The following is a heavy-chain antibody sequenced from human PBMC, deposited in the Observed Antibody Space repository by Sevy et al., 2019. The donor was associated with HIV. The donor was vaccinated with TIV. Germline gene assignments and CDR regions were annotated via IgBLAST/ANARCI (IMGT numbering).Heavy chain of an antibody. V-gene: IGHV4-34*01. D-gene: IGHD3-22*01. CDR1: GGSFSGYY. CDR2: INHSGST. Sequence: SETLSLTCAVYGGSFSGYYWSWIRQPPGKGLEWIGEINHSGSTNYNPSLKSRVTISVDTSKNQFSLKLSSVTAADTAVYYCARGPPYYYDSSGYYYRNIYYCDYWGQGTLVTVSS. CDR3: ARGPPYYYDSSGYYYRNIYYCDY. J-gene: IGHJ4*02.